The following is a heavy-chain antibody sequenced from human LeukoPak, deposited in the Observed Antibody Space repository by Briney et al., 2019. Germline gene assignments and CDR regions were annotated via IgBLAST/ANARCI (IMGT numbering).Heavy chain of an antibody. J-gene: IGHJ4*02. CDR1: GFTFSSYG. Sequence: GGSLRPSCAASGFTFSSYGMSWVRQAPGKGLEWVSAISGSGGSTYYADSVKGRFTISRDNSKNTLYLQMNSLRAEDTAVYYCAKGKSSWYSDYWGQGTLVTVSS. D-gene: IGHD6-19*01. CDR2: ISGSGGST. V-gene: IGHV3-23*01. CDR3: AKGKSSWYSDY.